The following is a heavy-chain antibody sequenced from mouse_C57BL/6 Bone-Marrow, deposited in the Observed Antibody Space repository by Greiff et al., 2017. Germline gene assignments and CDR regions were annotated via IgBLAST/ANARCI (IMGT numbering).Heavy chain of an antibody. D-gene: IGHD1-1*01. Sequence: QVQLQQSGSELRNPGSSVKLSCKDFDSEVFPIAYMSWVRQNPGHGFECIGGILPSIGRTIYGELFEENATMVADTLSTTAYLELNSLTSEESAIYYCARRGSTAPWYFDDWGTGTTVTVSS. CDR2: ILPSIGRT. CDR3: ARRGSTAPWYFDD. V-gene: IGHV15-2*01. J-gene: IGHJ1*03. CDR1: DSEVFPIAY.